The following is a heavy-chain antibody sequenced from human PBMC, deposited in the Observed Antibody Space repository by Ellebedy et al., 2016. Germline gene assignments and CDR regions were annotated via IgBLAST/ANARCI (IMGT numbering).Heavy chain of an antibody. Sequence: GESLKISCAASGFTFSSYAMSWVRQAPGQGLEWVSSISGSGGNTYYTDSVEGRFTISRDNSKHTLYLQMNSLRAEDTAIYYCTKGGTATGHILHDYWGQGTQVTVSS. J-gene: IGHJ4*02. CDR1: GFTFSSYA. D-gene: IGHD6-13*01. CDR3: TKGGTATGHILHDY. V-gene: IGHV3-23*01. CDR2: ISGSGGNT.